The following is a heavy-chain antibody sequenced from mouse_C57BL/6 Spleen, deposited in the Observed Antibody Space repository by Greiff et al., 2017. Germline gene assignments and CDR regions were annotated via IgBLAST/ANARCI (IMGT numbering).Heavy chain of an antibody. CDR3: ARDFGDGKYYLDY. V-gene: IGHV1-80*01. CDR2: IYPGDGYT. Sequence: QVQLKQSGAELVKPGASVKISCKASGYAFSSYWMNWVKQRPGKGLEWIGQIYPGDGYTNYNGKFKGKDTLTADKSSSTAYMQLSSLTSEDSAVYVCARDFGDGKYYLDYWGQGTTLTGSS. D-gene: IGHD3-1*01. CDR1: GYAFSSYW. J-gene: IGHJ2*01.